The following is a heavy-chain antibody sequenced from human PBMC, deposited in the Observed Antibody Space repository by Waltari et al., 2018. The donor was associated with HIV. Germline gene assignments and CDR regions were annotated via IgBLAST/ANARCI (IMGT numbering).Heavy chain of an antibody. D-gene: IGHD2-15*01. V-gene: IGHV1-69*01. CDR2: ISPVFGTT. Sequence: QVQLVQSGAEVKKPGSSVQVSCQASGGAFNNYAINWVRQAPGQGLEWMGGISPVFGTTNYAQKFQGRLTIIADESTSTGYRELSSLRSEDTAVYYCARMATVVDWYFDLWGRGTLVTVSS. J-gene: IGHJ2*01. CDR1: GGAFNNYA. CDR3: ARMATVVDWYFDL.